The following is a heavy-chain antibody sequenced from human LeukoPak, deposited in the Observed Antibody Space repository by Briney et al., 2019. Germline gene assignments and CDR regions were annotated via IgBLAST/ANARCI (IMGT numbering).Heavy chain of an antibody. D-gene: IGHD4-23*01. CDR3: VRGKLVNAVGHFDN. Sequence: GGSLRLSCTAPGFTFSHYWMTWVRQAPGKGLGWVSRINTDESHINYADSVKGRFTISRDNAKNTLYLQMNSLRVEDTGVYYCVRGKLVNAVGHFDNWGQGTLVTVSS. CDR1: GFTFSHYW. V-gene: IGHV3-74*01. CDR2: INTDESHI. J-gene: IGHJ4*02.